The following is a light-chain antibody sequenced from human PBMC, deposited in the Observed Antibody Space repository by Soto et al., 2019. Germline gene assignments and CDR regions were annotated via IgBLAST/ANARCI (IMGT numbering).Light chain of an antibody. CDR3: SSYTSSSTPYYV. CDR1: SSDVGGYNY. CDR2: DVS. J-gene: IGLJ1*01. Sequence: QSVLTQPASVSGSPGQSITISCTGTSSDVGGYNYVSWYQQHPGKASKLMIYDVSNRPSGVSNLFSGSKSGNTASLTISGLQAEVEADYYCSSYTSSSTPYYVFGTGTKVTVL. V-gene: IGLV2-14*01.